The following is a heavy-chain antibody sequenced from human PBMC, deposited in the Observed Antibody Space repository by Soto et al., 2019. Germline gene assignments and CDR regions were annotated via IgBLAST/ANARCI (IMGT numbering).Heavy chain of an antibody. V-gene: IGHV3-30*18. Sequence: HVQLVESGGGLVQPGRSLRLSCAVSGFTFRNHVMHWVRQAPGKGLEWLAVISNDGNTKYYADSVKGRFTISRDNSKDTLDLQMTTLRPEDTAVYYCAKDREDTAMTFDYWGQGTLVTVSS. CDR1: GFTFRNHV. CDR2: ISNDGNTK. D-gene: IGHD5-18*01. CDR3: AKDREDTAMTFDY. J-gene: IGHJ4*02.